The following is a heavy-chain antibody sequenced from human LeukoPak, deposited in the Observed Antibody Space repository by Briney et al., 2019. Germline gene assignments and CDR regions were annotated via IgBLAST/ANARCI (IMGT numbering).Heavy chain of an antibody. CDR1: GFTFSSYS. V-gene: IGHV3-7*01. CDR2: INPDGSTE. D-gene: IGHD2-15*01. CDR3: ATEPGIGYAFDI. Sequence: GGSLRLSCAASGFTFSSYSMNWVRQAPGKGLEWVANINPDGSTENYVPSVKGRFTISRDNAKNLVSLQMISLRAEDTAVYYCATEPGIGYAFDIWGQGTMVTVSS. J-gene: IGHJ3*02.